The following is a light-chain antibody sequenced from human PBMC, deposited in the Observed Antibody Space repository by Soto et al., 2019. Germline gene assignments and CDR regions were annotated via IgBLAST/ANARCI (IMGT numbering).Light chain of an antibody. Sequence: EIVLTQSPGTLSLSPGERATLSCRASQSISSSYLAWYQQKPGQAPRLLIFGASSRATGIPDRFSGSGSDTDFTLTISRLEPEDFAVYYCQHYGGAPRTFSQGTKVEIK. V-gene: IGKV3-20*01. CDR3: QHYGGAPRT. J-gene: IGKJ1*01. CDR1: QSISSSY. CDR2: GAS.